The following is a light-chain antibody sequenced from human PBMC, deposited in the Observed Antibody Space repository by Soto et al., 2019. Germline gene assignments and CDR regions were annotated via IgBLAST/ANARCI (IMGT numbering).Light chain of an antibody. CDR2: EVN. J-gene: IGLJ3*02. Sequence: QSALTQPRSVSGSPGQSVTISCXATGSDVGDSSHVSWYQLHPGKAPKLMIYEVNNRPSGVPDRFSGSKSGSTASLTISGLQAEDEAEYYCCLSPGSLTWLFGGGTKLTVL. V-gene: IGLV2-11*01. CDR1: GSDVGDSSH. CDR3: CLSPGSLTWL.